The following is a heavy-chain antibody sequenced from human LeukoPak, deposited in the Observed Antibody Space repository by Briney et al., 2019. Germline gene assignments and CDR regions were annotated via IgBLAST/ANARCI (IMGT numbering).Heavy chain of an antibody. CDR1: GGSISSYY. Sequence: KPSETLSLTCTVSGGSISSYYWSWIRQPPGKGLEWIGYIYYSGSTNYNPSLKSRVTISVDTSKNQFSLKLSSVTAADTAVYYCARLNYARSWFDPWGQGTLVTVSS. D-gene: IGHD1-7*01. CDR2: IYYSGST. J-gene: IGHJ5*02. CDR3: ARLNYARSWFDP. V-gene: IGHV4-59*08.